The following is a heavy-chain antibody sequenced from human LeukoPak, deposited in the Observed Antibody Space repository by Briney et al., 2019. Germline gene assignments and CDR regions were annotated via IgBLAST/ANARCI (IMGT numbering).Heavy chain of an antibody. J-gene: IGHJ4*02. D-gene: IGHD3-22*01. CDR3: ANIQRSGYYDSSGYF. CDR2: ISGSGGST. CDR1: GFTFSSYA. Sequence: GGSLRLSCAASGFTFSSYAMSWVRQAPGKGLEWVSAISGSGGSTYYADPVKGRFTISRDNSKNTLYLQMNSLRAEDTAVYYCANIQRSGYYDSSGYFWGQGTLVTVSS. V-gene: IGHV3-23*01.